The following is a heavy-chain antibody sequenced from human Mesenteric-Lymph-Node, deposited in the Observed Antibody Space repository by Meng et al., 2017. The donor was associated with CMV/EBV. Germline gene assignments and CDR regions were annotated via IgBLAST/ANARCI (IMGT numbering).Heavy chain of an antibody. CDR1: GYTFTSYA. D-gene: IGHD6-13*01. J-gene: IGHJ4*02. V-gene: IGHV7-4-1*02. CDR3: AIPGVAAAGTLGY. CDR2: INTNTGNP. Sequence: CKASGYTFTSYAMNWVRQAPGQGLEWMGWINTNTGNPTYAQGFTGRFVFSLDTSVSTAYLQISSLKDEDTAVYYCAIPGVAAAGTLGYWGQGTLVTVSS.